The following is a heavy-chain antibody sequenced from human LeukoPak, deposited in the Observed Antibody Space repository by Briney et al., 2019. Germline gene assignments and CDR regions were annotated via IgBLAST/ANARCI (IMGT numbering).Heavy chain of an antibody. D-gene: IGHD5-18*01. V-gene: IGHV3-23*01. CDR2: ITGSGGST. CDR3: AKDGTLQPMVT. Sequence: GGSLRLSCAASGFTFSSYAMNWVRQAPGKGLEWVSGITGSGGSTYYADSVKGRFTISRDNSKNTLYLQMNSLRAEDTAVYYCAKDGTLQPMVTWGQGTLVTVSS. CDR1: GFTFSSYA. J-gene: IGHJ4*02.